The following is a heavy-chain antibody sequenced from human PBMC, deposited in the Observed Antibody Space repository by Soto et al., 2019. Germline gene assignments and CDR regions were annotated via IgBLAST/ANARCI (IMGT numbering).Heavy chain of an antibody. V-gene: IGHV4-39*01. CDR1: GGSISSSSYY. Sequence: SETLSLTCTVSGGSISSSSYYWGWIRQPPGKGLEWIGSIYYSGSTYYNPSLKSRVTISVDTSKNQFSLKLSSVTAADTAVYYCARRSGIAVAGAFDYWGQGTLVTVSS. CDR2: IYYSGST. D-gene: IGHD6-19*01. J-gene: IGHJ4*02. CDR3: ARRSGIAVAGAFDY.